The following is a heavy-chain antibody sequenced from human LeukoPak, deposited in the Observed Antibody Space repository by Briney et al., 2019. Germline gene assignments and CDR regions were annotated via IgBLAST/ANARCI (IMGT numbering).Heavy chain of an antibody. CDR3: ARDGRGDGDYAYYYYYYGMDV. CDR1: GYNFINYG. V-gene: IGHV1-18*01. Sequence: ASVKVSCKASGYNFINYGISWVRQAPGQGLEWMGWISAYDGNTNYAQKLQGRVTMTTDTSTSTAYMELRSLRSDDTAVYYCARDGRGDGDYAYYYYYYGMDVWGQGTTVTVSS. D-gene: IGHD4-17*01. J-gene: IGHJ6*02. CDR2: ISAYDGNT.